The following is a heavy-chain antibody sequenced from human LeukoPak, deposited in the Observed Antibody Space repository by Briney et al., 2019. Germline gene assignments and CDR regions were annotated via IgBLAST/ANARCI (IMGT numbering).Heavy chain of an antibody. CDR2: IKQDGSEK. CDR1: GFTFSSYW. V-gene: IGHV3-7*01. J-gene: IGHJ4*02. Sequence: TGGSLRLSCAASGFTFSSYWMSWVRQAPGEGLEWVANIKQDGSEKYYVDSVKGRFTISRDNAKNSLYLQMNSLRAEDTAVYYCARGRPFMITFAPFDYWGQGTLVTVSS. D-gene: IGHD3-16*01. CDR3: ARGRPFMITFAPFDY.